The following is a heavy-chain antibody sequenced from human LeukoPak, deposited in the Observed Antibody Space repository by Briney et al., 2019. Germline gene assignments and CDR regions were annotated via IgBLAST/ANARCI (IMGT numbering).Heavy chain of an antibody. CDR1: GFTFSNYG. Sequence: GGSLRLSCAASGFTFSNYGMHWVRQAPGKGLEWVAVIAYDGSNEYYAEFVKRRFTISRDNSKNTLYLQMYSLRAEDTAVYFCAKSGDYVRYFDLWGRGTLVTVSS. J-gene: IGHJ2*01. CDR3: AKSGDYVRYFDL. D-gene: IGHD3-16*01. CDR2: IAYDGSNE. V-gene: IGHV3-30*18.